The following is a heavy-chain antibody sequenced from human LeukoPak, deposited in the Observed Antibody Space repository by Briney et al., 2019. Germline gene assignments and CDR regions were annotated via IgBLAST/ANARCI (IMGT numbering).Heavy chain of an antibody. V-gene: IGHV3-21*01. D-gene: IGHD6-19*01. CDR1: GFTFRTYT. CDR3: ARAPGSSGWSSDY. CDR2: ISSSSSYI. J-gene: IGHJ4*02. Sequence: GGSLRLSCAASGFTFRTYTMHWVRQAPGKGLQWVSSISSSSSYIYYEDSVKGRFTISRDNAKNSLDLQMNSLRAEDTAVFYCARAPGSSGWSSDYWGQGTLVTVSS.